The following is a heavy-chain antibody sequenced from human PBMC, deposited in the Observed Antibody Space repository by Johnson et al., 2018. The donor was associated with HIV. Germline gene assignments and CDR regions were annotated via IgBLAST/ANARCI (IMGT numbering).Heavy chain of an antibody. D-gene: IGHD6-13*01. J-gene: IGHJ3*01. CDR2: TWYDGSNQ. CDR1: GFTFSSYA. CDR3: AKDQWSSSWTNDAFDF. Sequence: QVQLVESGGGVVQPGRSLRLSCAASGFTFSSYAMHWVRQAPGKGLEWVAVTWYDGSNQYYADSVKGRFSISRDNSKNTLYLQMNSLRAEDTAVYYCAKDQWSSSWTNDAFDFWCQGTMVTVSS. V-gene: IGHV3-33*06.